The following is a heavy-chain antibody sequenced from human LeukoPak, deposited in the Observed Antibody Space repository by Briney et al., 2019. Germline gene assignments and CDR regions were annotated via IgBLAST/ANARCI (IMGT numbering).Heavy chain of an antibody. J-gene: IGHJ5*02. D-gene: IGHD2-2*02. CDR2: IIPIFGTP. V-gene: IGHV1-69*01. CDR1: RGTFSSYG. CDR3: ARDRPGRYCSSPSCFTASPLDP. Sequence: SVKVSCKTSRGTFSSYGITWVRQAPGQGLECMGGIIPIFGTPNYAQKFQGRVTITADESTRTAYMELSSLSSEDTAVYYCARDRPGRYCSSPSCFTASPLDPWGQGTLVTVSS.